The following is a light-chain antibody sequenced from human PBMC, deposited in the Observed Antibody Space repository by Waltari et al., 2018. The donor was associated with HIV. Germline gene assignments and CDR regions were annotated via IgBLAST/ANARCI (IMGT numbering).Light chain of an antibody. CDR1: QSVRSK. CDR3: QQYNNWPLT. J-gene: IGKJ4*01. Sequence: EILMTQSPATVSVSLAERATLSCRASQSVRSKLAWYQQKPGQAPRLLIYGASTRAPTFPARFSGTGFGTDFTLSISSLQSEDFALYYCQQYNNWPLTFGGGTKVQI. CDR2: GAS. V-gene: IGKV3-15*01.